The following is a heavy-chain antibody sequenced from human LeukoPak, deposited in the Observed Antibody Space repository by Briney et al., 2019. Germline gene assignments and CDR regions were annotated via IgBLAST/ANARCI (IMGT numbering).Heavy chain of an antibody. J-gene: IGHJ3*01. CDR2: ISGYNGKI. D-gene: IGHD2-2*01. CDR1: GHTFISYG. V-gene: IGHV1-18*01. Sequence: ASVKVSCKASGHTFISYGISWVRQAPGQGLERMGWISGYNGKINYAQKFQGRVTMTTDTSTSTAYLELRSLTSEDTAVYYCARRFCSSVSCYDDDAFDVWGQGTLVTVSP. CDR3: ARRFCSSVSCYDDDAFDV.